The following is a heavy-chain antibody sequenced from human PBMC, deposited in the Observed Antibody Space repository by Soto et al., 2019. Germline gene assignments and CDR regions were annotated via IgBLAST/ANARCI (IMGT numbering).Heavy chain of an antibody. Sequence: PGXSLRLSCTASGFTFGDYAVSWFRQAPGKGLVWVGFIRSKAYGGTTEYAASVKGRFTISRDVSKSIAHLQMNSLKTEDTAVYYCSREEAAGTWSHWGQGTLVTVSS. D-gene: IGHD6-13*01. J-gene: IGHJ4*02. CDR3: SREEAAGTWSH. V-gene: IGHV3-49*03. CDR2: IRSKAYGGTT. CDR1: GFTFGDYA.